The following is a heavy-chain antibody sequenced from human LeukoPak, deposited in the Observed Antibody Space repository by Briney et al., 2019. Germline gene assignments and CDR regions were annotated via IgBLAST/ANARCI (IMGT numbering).Heavy chain of an antibody. CDR1: GGSISSYY. Sequence: PSETLSLTCTVSGGSISSYYCSWIRQPPRKGLEWIGYIYYSGSTTYNTPLKSRLTISVDTSKNKFSLKLRSVTAADTAVYYCARGRGVWGSYRDAFDIWGQGTMVTVSS. CDR2: IYYSGST. V-gene: IGHV4-59*01. D-gene: IGHD3-16*02. CDR3: ARGRGVWGSYRDAFDI. J-gene: IGHJ3*02.